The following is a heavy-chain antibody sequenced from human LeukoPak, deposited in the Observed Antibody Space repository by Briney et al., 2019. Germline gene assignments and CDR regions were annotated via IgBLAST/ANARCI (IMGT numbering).Heavy chain of an antibody. V-gene: IGHV3-74*01. D-gene: IGHD4-17*01. Sequence: GGSLRLSCAASGFTFSSYWMHWVRQAPGKGLVWVSRINSDGSSTSYADSVEGRFTISRDNAKNTLYLQMNSLRAEDTAVYYCARCDSDGDPWYYGMDVWGKGTTVTVSS. CDR2: INSDGSST. CDR3: ARCDSDGDPWYYGMDV. CDR1: GFTFSSYW. J-gene: IGHJ6*04.